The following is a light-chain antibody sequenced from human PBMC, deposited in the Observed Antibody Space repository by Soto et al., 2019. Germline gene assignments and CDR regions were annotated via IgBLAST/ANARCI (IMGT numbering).Light chain of an antibody. CDR2: DAS. J-gene: IGKJ5*01. CDR1: QSVSSY. V-gene: IGKV3-11*01. CDR3: QQRSNWPIT. Sequence: IVLTKSRATVSLVGGERGSRSWRASQSVSSYLAWYQQKPGQAPRLLIYDASNRATGIPARFSGSGSGTDFTLTISSLEPEDFAVYYCQQRSNWPITFGQGTRLENK.